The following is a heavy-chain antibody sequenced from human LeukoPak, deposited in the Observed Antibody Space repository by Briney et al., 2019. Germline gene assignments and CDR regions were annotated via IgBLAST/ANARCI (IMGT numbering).Heavy chain of an antibody. CDR3: ARHASSSWPEDIDY. D-gene: IGHD6-13*01. CDR2: IYTSGST. V-gene: IGHV4-4*09. CDR1: GGSISSYY. J-gene: IGHJ4*02. Sequence: SETLSLTCTVSGGSISSYYWSWIRQPPGKGLEWIGYIYTSGSTNYNPSLKSRVTISVDTSKNQFSLKLSSVTAADTAVYYCARHASSSWPEDIDYWGQGTLVTVSS.